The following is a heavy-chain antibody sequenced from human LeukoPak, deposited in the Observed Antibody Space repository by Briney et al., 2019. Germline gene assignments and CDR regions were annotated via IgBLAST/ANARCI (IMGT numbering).Heavy chain of an antibody. CDR2: IYYSGST. CDR1: GGSISSNNYY. Sequence: SETLSLTCTVSGGSISSNNYYWGWIRQPPGKGLEWIGSIYYSGSTYYSPSLKSRVTISVDTSKNQFSLKLISVTAADTAVYYCARQHAGSSGWYVSIWENDYWGQGTLVTVSS. D-gene: IGHD6-19*01. V-gene: IGHV4-39*01. J-gene: IGHJ4*02. CDR3: ARQHAGSSGWYVSIWENDY.